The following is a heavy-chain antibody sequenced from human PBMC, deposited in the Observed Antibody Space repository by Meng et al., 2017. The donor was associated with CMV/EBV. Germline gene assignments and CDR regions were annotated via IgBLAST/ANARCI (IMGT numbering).Heavy chain of an antibody. J-gene: IGHJ5*02. CDR2: ISYDGSNK. Sequence: QVQLVEAGGGVVQPGRSLRLSFAASGFTFSSYAMHWVRQAPGKGLEWVAVISYDGSNKYYADSVKGRFTISRDNSKNTLYLQMNSLRAEDTAVYYCAPGWFDPWGQGTLVTVSS. CDR1: GFTFSSYA. CDR3: APGWFDP. V-gene: IGHV3-30-3*01.